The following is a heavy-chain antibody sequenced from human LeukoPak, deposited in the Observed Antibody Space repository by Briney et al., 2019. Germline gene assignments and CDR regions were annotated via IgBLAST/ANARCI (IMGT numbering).Heavy chain of an antibody. V-gene: IGHV4-59*01. Sequence: SETLSLTCTVSGGSISSYYWSWIRQPAGKGLEWIGYIYYSGSTNYNPSLKSRVTISVDTSTNQFSLKLSSVTAADTAVYDCARGRSGYYYGYYYYYMDVWGKGTTVTVSS. CDR1: GGSISSYY. J-gene: IGHJ6*03. CDR3: ARGRSGYYYGYYYYYMDV. D-gene: IGHD3-22*01. CDR2: IYYSGST.